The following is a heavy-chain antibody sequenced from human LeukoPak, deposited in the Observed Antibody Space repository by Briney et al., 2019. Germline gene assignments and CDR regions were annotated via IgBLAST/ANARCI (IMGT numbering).Heavy chain of an antibody. CDR1: GFTFDDYA. CDR2: ISWNSGSI. J-gene: IGHJ4*02. Sequence: GGSLRLSCAASGFTFDDYAMHWVRQAPGKGLEWVSGISWNSGSIGYADSVKGRFTISRDNAKNSLYLQMNSLRAEDTALYYCAKVMRDSGYDSPFDYWGQGTLVTVSS. V-gene: IGHV3-9*01. CDR3: AKVMRDSGYDSPFDY. D-gene: IGHD5-12*01.